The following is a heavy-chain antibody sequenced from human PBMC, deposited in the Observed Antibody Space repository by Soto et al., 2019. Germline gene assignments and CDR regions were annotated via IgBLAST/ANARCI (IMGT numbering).Heavy chain of an antibody. CDR1: GFIFDDYG. CDR2: VNWNGGST. J-gene: IGHJ4*02. V-gene: IGHV3-20*04. D-gene: IGHD1-26*01. Sequence: EVQLVESGGGVLRPGGSLRLSCAASGFIFDDYGMSWARQAPGKGLEWVSGVNWNGGSTGYADSVKGRFTISRDNAMNFLFLQMNSLSVEDTAFYYCVRGASLNFDYWGQGTLVTVSS. CDR3: VRGASLNFDY.